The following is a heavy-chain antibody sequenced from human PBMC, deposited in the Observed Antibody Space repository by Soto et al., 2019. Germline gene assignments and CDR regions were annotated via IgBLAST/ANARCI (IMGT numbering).Heavy chain of an antibody. D-gene: IGHD3-10*01. CDR1: GGTFNSYT. V-gene: IGHV1-69*02. Sequence: QVQLVQSGAEVKKPGSSVKVSCTASGGTFNSYTLNWVRQAPGQRLEWVGRVNPIVGMSSSAPKLQGRVTMTAHNSTSNAYMDLTRLKSADPAVYYFATSYGSGSTHFASCAQGTLFTVSS. J-gene: IGHJ4*02. CDR2: VNPIVGMS. CDR3: ATSYGSGSTHFAS.